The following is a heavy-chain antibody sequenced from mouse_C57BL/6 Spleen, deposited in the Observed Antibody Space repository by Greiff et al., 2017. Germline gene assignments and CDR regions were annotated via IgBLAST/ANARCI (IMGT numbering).Heavy chain of an antibody. CDR2: IYPGDGDT. D-gene: IGHD4-1*01. J-gene: IGHJ2*01. V-gene: IGHV1-82*01. CDR3: ARRSPNWAFDY. CDR1: GYAFGSSW. Sequence: VKLQESGPELVKPGASVKISCKASGYAFGSSWMNWVKQRPGKGLEWIGRIYPGDGDTNYNGKFKGKATLTADKSSSTAYMQLSSLTSEDSAVYFCARRSPNWAFDYWGQGTTLTVSS.